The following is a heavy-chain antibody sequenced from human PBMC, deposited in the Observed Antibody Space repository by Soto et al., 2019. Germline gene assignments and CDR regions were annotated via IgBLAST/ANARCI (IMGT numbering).Heavy chain of an antibody. CDR1: GYTFTSYD. D-gene: IGHD2-21*02. V-gene: IGHV1-8*01. Sequence: QVQLVQSGAEVKKPGASVKVSCKASGYTFTSYDINWVRQATGQGLEWMGWMNPNSGNTGYAQKFQGRVTMTRNTSISTAYMELSSLRSEDTAVYYCARSPRRYCGGDCRVKTFDYWGQGTLVTVSS. CDR2: MNPNSGNT. J-gene: IGHJ4*02. CDR3: ARSPRRYCGGDCRVKTFDY.